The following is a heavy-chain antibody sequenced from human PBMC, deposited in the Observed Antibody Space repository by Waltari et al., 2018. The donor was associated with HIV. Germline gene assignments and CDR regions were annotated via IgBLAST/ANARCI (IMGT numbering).Heavy chain of an antibody. V-gene: IGHV4-39*01. D-gene: IGHD2-2*01. Sequence: HLQLQASGPGLSKPSETLSLPYTVSGGSISSSTYYWCRIRPPPGKGLEWIGSIYYSGSTYYNPSLKSRVTISVDTSKNQFSLKLSSVTAADTAVYYCASSPIVVVPAATGWFDPWGQGTLVTVSS. J-gene: IGHJ5*02. CDR1: GGSISSSTYY. CDR3: ASSPIVVVPAATGWFDP. CDR2: IYYSGST.